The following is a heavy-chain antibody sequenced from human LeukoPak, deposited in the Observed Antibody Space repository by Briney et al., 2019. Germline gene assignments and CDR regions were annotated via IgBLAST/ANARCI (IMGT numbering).Heavy chain of an antibody. D-gene: IGHD3-22*01. V-gene: IGHV1-69*13. Sequence: GASVKVSCKASGGTFSSYAISWVRQAPGQGLEWMGGIIPIFGTANYAQKFQGRVTITADESTSTAYMELSSLRSEDTAVYYCARGWYYYDSSGLKEQYYFDYWGQGTLVTVSS. CDR1: GGTFSSYA. CDR3: ARGWYYYDSSGLKEQYYFDY. CDR2: IIPIFGTA. J-gene: IGHJ4*02.